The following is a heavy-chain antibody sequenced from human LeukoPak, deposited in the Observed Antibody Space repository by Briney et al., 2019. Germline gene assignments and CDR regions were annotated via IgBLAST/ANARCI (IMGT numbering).Heavy chain of an antibody. V-gene: IGHV3-30-3*01. D-gene: IGHD3-22*01. CDR3: ARGEITMIVS. J-gene: IGHJ4*02. Sequence: GGSLRLSCAASGFTFRSYAIHWVRQAPGKGLEWVAFISWDGTIKYYADSVKGRFSISRDNSKNTLSLQMNSLRAEDTAVYYCARGEITMIVSWGQGTLVTVSS. CDR2: ISWDGTIK. CDR1: GFTFRSYA.